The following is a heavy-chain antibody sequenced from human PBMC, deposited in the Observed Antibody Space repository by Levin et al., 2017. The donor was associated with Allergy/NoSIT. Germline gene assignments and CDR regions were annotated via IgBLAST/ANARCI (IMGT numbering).Heavy chain of an antibody. V-gene: IGHV3-23*01. CDR3: SKGSDYDFGPGNRWYFDY. D-gene: IGHD3-10*01. CDR1: GFTFSSA. Sequence: GESLKISCAASGFTFSSAMSWVRQAPGKGLEWVSAISGGGDGTYYADSVEGRFTISRDNSKNTLYLQLNSLRAGDTAVYYCSKGSDYDFGPGNRWYFDYWGQGTLVTVSS. CDR2: ISGGGDGT. J-gene: IGHJ4*02.